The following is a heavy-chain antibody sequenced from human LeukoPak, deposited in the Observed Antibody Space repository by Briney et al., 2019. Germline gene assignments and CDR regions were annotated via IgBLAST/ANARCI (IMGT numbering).Heavy chain of an antibody. J-gene: IGHJ2*01. CDR1: GFTFSDHY. CDR2: SRNKANSYST. Sequence: GGSLRLSSAASGFTFSDHYMDWVRQAPGKGLEWVGRSRNKANSYSTEYAAPVKGRFSISRDNSKNSVYLQMNSLKTEDTAVYYCARGSASAPTLQLYF. V-gene: IGHV3-72*01. CDR3: ARGSASAPTLQLYF. D-gene: IGHD1-1*01.